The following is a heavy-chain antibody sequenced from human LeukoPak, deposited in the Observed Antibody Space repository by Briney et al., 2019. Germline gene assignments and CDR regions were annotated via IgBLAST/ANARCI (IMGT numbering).Heavy chain of an antibody. D-gene: IGHD6-19*01. CDR1: GGSISSSSYY. V-gene: IGHV4-39*07. J-gene: IGHJ4*02. CDR3: ARAGGYSSGWSI. CDR2: IYYSGST. Sequence: PSETLSLTCTVSGGSISSSSYYWGWIRQPPGKGLEWIGSIYYSGSTYYNPSLKSRVTKSVDTSRNQFSLKLRSVTDAATAVYYCARAGGYSSGWSIWGQGTLVTVSS.